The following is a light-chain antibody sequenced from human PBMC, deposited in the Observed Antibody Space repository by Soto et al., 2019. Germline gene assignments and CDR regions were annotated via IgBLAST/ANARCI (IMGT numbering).Light chain of an antibody. CDR2: GAS. V-gene: IGKV3-20*01. CDR1: QSDSNNY. J-gene: IGKJ1*01. CDR3: RQYGSSGT. Sequence: EIVLTQSLGTLSLSPGERATLSCKASQSDSNNYLAWYQHKPSQAPRLLIYGASNRATGIPDRFSGSGSGTDFTPTISRLEREGGAVYYCRQYGSSGTFGQGTKVYIK.